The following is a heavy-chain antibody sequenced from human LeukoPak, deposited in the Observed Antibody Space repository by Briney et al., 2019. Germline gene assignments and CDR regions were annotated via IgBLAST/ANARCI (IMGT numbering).Heavy chain of an antibody. CDR1: GDSVSSNSAA. CDR2: TYYRSKWYN. CDR3: ARDRATVTTSVYYGMDV. Sequence: SQTLSLTCAISGDSVSSNSAAWNWIRQSPSRGLEWLGRTYYRSKWYNDYAVSVKSRITINPDTSKNQFSLQLNSVTLEDTAVYYCARDRATVTTSVYYGMDVWGQGTTVTVSS. D-gene: IGHD4-17*01. J-gene: IGHJ6*02. V-gene: IGHV6-1*01.